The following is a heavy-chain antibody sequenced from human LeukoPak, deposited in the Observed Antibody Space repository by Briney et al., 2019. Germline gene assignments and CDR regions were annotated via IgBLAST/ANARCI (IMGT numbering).Heavy chain of an antibody. CDR3: ARGFRPPQYNWFDP. D-gene: IGHD3-10*01. J-gene: IGHJ5*02. Sequence: PSETLSLTCTVSGGSISSGGYYWSWIRQPPGKGLEWIGYIYHSGSTYYNPSLKSRVTISVDRSKNQFSLKSNSVTAADTAVYYCARGFRPPQYNWFDPWGQGTLVTVSS. CDR2: IYHSGST. V-gene: IGHV4-30-2*01. CDR1: GGSISSGGYY.